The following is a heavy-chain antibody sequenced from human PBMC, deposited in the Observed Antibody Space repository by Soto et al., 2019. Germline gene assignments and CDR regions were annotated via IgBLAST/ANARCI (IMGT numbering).Heavy chain of an antibody. V-gene: IGHV1-8*01. CDR3: ARLNYYGSGRYEEYHYYYGMDV. CDR2: MNPNNGNT. D-gene: IGHD3-10*01. J-gene: IGHJ6*02. Sequence: GASVKVSCKASGYTFSSYDIHWVRRTTGQGLEWMGWMNPNNGNTGYAQKFQGRVTMTRDTSIRTAYMEVSSLRSEDTAVYYCARLNYYGSGRYEEYHYYYGMDVWGQGTTVTVSS. CDR1: GYTFSSYD.